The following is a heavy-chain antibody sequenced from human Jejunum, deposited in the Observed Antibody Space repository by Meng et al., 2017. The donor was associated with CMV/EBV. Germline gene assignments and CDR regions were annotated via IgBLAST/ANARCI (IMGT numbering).Heavy chain of an antibody. CDR3: ARSRSSTQYLDF. J-gene: IGHJ4*02. CDR1: GFSITSGYY. CDR2: VFHSGAT. D-gene: IGHD6-13*01. Sequence: SGFSITSGYYGDWIRQAPGKGLEWIGYVFHSGATYYNPSLTSRVTISVDTSRNQFALNVTSVTAADTAIYYCARSRSSTQYLDFWGQGVLVTVSS. V-gene: IGHV4-38-2*01.